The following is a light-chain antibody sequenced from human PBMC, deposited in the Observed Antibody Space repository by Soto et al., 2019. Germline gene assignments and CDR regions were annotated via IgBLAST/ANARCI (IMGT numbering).Light chain of an antibody. Sequence: QSVLTQPPSASGSPGQSVTISCTGSGSDIGFYNYVSWYQQHPGKVPKLLIYEVTKRPSGVPDRFSGSKSGNTASLTVSGLQAEDEADYYCRSYAGNNNTHVFGNGTKVTVL. CDR3: RSYAGNNNTHV. CDR2: EVT. J-gene: IGLJ1*01. V-gene: IGLV2-8*01. CDR1: GSDIGFYNY.